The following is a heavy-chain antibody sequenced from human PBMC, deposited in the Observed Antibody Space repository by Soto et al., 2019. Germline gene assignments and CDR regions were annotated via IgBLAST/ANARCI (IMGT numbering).Heavy chain of an antibody. CDR2: IYYSGST. D-gene: IGHD2-8*01. CDR1: GGSISSSSYY. J-gene: IGHJ4*02. Sequence: PSETLSLTCTVSGGSISSSSYYWGWIRQPPGKGLEWIGSIYYSGSTYYNPSLKSRVTISVDTSKNQFSLKLSSVTAADTAVYYCASYCTNGVCYGNFDYWGQGTLVTVSS. CDR3: ASYCTNGVCYGNFDY. V-gene: IGHV4-39*01.